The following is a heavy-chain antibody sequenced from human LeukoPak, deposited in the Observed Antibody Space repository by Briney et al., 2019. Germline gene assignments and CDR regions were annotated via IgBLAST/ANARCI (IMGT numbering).Heavy chain of an antibody. J-gene: IGHJ4*02. D-gene: IGHD6-19*01. CDR1: GDSISSYY. V-gene: IGHV4-59*08. CDR2: IYYSGST. Sequence: SETLSLTCTVSGDSISSYYWSWIRQPPGKGLEWIGYIYYSGSTNYNPSPKSRVTISVDTSKNEFSLKLSSVTAADTAVYYCARHTYSSGPYDYWGQGSLVTVSS. CDR3: ARHTYSSGPYDY.